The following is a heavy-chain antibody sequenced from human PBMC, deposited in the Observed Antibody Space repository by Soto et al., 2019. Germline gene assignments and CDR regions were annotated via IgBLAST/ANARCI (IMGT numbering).Heavy chain of an antibody. CDR2: IYYSGST. Sequence: SETLSLTCTVSGDSISSYFWSWIRQPPGKGLECIGYIYYSGSTYYNPSLKSRVTISVDTSKNQFSLKLSSVTAADTAIYYCARRRNRGDDFLGAFDIWGQGTMVTVSS. CDR3: ARRRNRGDDFLGAFDI. D-gene: IGHD3-16*01. J-gene: IGHJ3*02. CDR1: GDSISSYF. V-gene: IGHV4-59*08.